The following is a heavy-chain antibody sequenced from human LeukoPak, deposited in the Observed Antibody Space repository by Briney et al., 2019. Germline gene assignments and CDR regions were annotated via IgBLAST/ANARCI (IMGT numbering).Heavy chain of an antibody. Sequence: KPSETLSLTCTVSGGSISSYYWSWIRQPPGKGLEWIGYIYYSGSTNYNPSLKSRVTISVDTSKNQFSLKLSSVTAADTAVYYCASHYGSGSYYADYWGQGTLVTVSS. D-gene: IGHD3-10*01. CDR3: ASHYGSGSYYADY. CDR1: GGSISSYY. V-gene: IGHV4-59*12. J-gene: IGHJ4*02. CDR2: IYYSGST.